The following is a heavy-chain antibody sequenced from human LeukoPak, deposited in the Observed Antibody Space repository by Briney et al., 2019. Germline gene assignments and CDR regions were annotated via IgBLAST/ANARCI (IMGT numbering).Heavy chain of an antibody. CDR3: GFLPPEH. Sequence: GGSLRLSCAASGFTSSSYWMDWVRQAPGKGLVWVSRIKSDGSHITYADSVRGRFTISRDNAKNTLYLQMNSLRAEDTAVYYCGFLPPEHWGQGTLVTVSS. CDR1: GFTSSSYW. V-gene: IGHV3-74*03. CDR2: IKSDGSHI. D-gene: IGHD3-3*01. J-gene: IGHJ1*01.